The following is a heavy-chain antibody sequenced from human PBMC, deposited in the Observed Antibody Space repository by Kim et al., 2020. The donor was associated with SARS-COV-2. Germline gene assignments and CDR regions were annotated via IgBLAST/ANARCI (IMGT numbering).Heavy chain of an antibody. CDR3: AKLDGTSGWLWIAY. V-gene: IGHV3-23*01. Sequence: GGSLRLSCAASGFTFSSYAMSWVRQAPGKGLEWVSAISDSGGRTYYTASVKGRFTISRDNSRNTLYLQMTSLTAEDTAVYSCAKLDGTSGWLWIAYWGQGTLVTVSS. D-gene: IGHD6-19*01. CDR2: ISDSGGRT. CDR1: GFTFSSYA. J-gene: IGHJ4*02.